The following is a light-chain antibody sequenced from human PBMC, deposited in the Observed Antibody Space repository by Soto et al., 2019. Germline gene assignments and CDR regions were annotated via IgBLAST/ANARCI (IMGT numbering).Light chain of an antibody. CDR1: QSVSSSY. CDR2: GAS. J-gene: IGKJ1*01. V-gene: IGKV3-20*01. Sequence: EIVLTQSPGTLSLSPGERATLSCRASQSVSSSYLAWYQQKPGQAPRLLIYGASSRATGIPDRFRGSGSGTAFTLTITRLEPEDFAVYYSQQYRSSPPWTFGLGTKVQIK. CDR3: QQYRSSPPWT.